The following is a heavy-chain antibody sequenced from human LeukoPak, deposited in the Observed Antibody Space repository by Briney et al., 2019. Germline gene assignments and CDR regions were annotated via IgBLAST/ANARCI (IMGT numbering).Heavy chain of an antibody. CDR2: IESDGSST. CDR1: GFIFNNYW. J-gene: IGHJ4*02. D-gene: IGHD1-26*01. Sequence: GGSLRLSCAASGFIFNNYWMHWVRQAPGKGLMWVARIESDGSSTDYADSVKGRFTISRDNARNTLYLQMSSLRAEDTAVYYCTRALLGIDYWGQGTLVTVSS. V-gene: IGHV3-74*01. CDR3: TRALLGIDY.